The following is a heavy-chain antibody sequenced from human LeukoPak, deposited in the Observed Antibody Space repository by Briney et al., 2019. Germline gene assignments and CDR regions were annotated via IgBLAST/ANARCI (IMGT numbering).Heavy chain of an antibody. Sequence: SETLSLTCTVSGDSISSYYWSWIRQPAGKGLQWIGRIYTSGGTNYNPSLKSRVTMSVDTSKNQLSLKLSSVTAADTAVYYCARAMATNHPFDYWGQGTLVTVSS. CDR2: IYTSGGT. CDR3: ARAMATNHPFDY. D-gene: IGHD5-24*01. J-gene: IGHJ4*02. V-gene: IGHV4-4*07. CDR1: GDSISSYY.